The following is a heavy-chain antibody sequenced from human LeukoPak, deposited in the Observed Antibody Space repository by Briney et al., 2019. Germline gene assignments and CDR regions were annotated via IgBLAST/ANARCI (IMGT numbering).Heavy chain of an antibody. Sequence: GGSLRLSCAASGFNFSSYSLNWVRQAPGKGLEWVSYTSSSTRRIYYADSVKGRFTISRDSAKNSLYLQMDSLRDEDTAMYYCAREFPPHCSSTSCYPDHWGQGTLVTV. CDR3: AREFPPHCSSTSCYPDH. J-gene: IGHJ5*02. CDR2: TSSSTRRI. CDR1: GFNFSSYS. V-gene: IGHV3-48*02. D-gene: IGHD2-2*01.